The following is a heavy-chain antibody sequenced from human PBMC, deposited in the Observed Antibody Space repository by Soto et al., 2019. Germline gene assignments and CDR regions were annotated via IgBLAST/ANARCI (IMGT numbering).Heavy chain of an antibody. Sequence: QVQLVHSGAEVKKPGSSVKVSCKASGGTFSSYTISWVRQAPGQGLEWMGRIIPILGIANYAQKFQGRVTITADKSTSTAYMELSSLRSEDTAVYYCARDRVGVGFGDYWGQGTLVTVSS. CDR2: IIPILGIA. D-gene: IGHD3-10*01. J-gene: IGHJ4*02. CDR3: ARDRVGVGFGDY. V-gene: IGHV1-69*04. CDR1: GGTFSSYT.